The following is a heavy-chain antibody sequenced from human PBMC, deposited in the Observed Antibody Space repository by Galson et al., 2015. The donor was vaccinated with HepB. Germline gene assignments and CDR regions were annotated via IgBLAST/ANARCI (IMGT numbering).Heavy chain of an antibody. CDR2: ISGTGVNT. CDR3: ASRIVGGTTDWWYFDL. V-gene: IGHV3-23*01. CDR1: GFTFSSYA. Sequence: SLRLSCAASGFTFSSYAMSWVRQAPGKGLEWVSTISGTGVNTYYADSVKGRFTISRDNSKNTLYLQMNSLRAEDTAVYDCASRIVGGTTDWWYFDLWGRGTLVTVSS. J-gene: IGHJ2*01. D-gene: IGHD1-26*01.